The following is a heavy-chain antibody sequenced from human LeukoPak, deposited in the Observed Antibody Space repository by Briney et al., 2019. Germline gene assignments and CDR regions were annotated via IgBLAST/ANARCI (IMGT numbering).Heavy chain of an antibody. D-gene: IGHD1-26*01. J-gene: IGHJ6*02. CDR1: GYTFTSYD. CDR3: ARASIVGAPIGYYYYYGMDV. CDR2: MNPNSGNT. V-gene: IGHV1-8*01. Sequence: GASVKVSCKASGYTFTSYDIDWVRQATGQGLEWMGWMNPNSGNTGYAQKFQGRVTMTRNTSISTAYMELSSLKASDTAMYYCARASIVGAPIGYYYYYGMDVWGQGTTVTVSS.